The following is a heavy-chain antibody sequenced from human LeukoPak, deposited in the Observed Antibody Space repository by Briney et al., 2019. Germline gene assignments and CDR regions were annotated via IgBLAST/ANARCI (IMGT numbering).Heavy chain of an antibody. J-gene: IGHJ1*01. CDR2: IYYSGST. CDR1: GGSISSYY. CDR3: ATDLDGPGSYYAF. Sequence: PSETLSLTCIVSGGSISSYYWSWIRQPPGKGLEWIGYIYYSGSTNYNPSLKSRVTISVSTSKNQFSLKLTSVTAADTAVYYCATDLDGPGSYYAFWAQGPLLPVPS. D-gene: IGHD3-16*01. V-gene: IGHV4-59*01.